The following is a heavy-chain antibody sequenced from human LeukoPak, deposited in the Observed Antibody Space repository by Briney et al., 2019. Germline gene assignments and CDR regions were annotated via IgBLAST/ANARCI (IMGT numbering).Heavy chain of an antibody. D-gene: IGHD5-18*01. CDR3: ARLTLYSYGNLDY. V-gene: IGHV4-59*01. CDR2: IYYSGST. J-gene: IGHJ4*02. CDR1: GGSISSNY. Sequence: SETLSLTXTISGGSISSNYWSWIRQPPGKGLEWIGYIYYSGSTSYNPSLTSRVTISVDTSNNQFSLKLSSVTAADTAVYYCARLTLYSYGNLDYWGQGTLVTVSS.